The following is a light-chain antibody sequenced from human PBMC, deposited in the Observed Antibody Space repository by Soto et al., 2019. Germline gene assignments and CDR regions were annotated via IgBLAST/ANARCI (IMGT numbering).Light chain of an antibody. J-gene: IGLJ2*01. V-gene: IGLV2-8*01. CDR2: EVT. CDR3: RAYAGNHNPVI. Sequence: QSALTQPPSASGSPGQSVTSSCNGTSSDVGGHNFVSCYQQHPGKAPKFLIYEVTKRPSGVPDRFSGSKSGITASLTVSGLQPADEAYYYCRAYAGNHNPVIFGGGTKVTVL. CDR1: SSDVGGHNF.